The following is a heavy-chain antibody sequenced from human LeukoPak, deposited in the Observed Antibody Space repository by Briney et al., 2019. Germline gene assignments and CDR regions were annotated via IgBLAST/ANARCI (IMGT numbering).Heavy chain of an antibody. CDR2: INHSGST. Sequence: PETLSLTCAVYGGSFSGYYWRWIRQPPGKGLEWIGEINHSGSTTYNPSLKSRVTTSVDTSKNQFSLKLSSVTDADTAVYYCAREDWFYYFDYWGQGTLVTVSS. CDR1: GGSFSGYY. D-gene: IGHD3/OR15-3a*01. V-gene: IGHV4-34*01. CDR3: AREDWFYYFDY. J-gene: IGHJ4*02.